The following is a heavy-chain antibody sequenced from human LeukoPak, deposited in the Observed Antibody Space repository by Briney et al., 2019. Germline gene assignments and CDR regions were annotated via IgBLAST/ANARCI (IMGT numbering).Heavy chain of an antibody. CDR1: GFTFSSYS. Sequence: PGGSLRLSCAASGFTFSSYSMNWVRQAPGKGLEWVSSISSSSSYIYYADSVKGRFTISRDNAKNSLYLQMNSLRAEDTAVYYCARGKVTTTGFLYYWGQGTLVTVSS. CDR2: ISSSSSYI. V-gene: IGHV3-21*01. J-gene: IGHJ4*02. D-gene: IGHD4-17*01. CDR3: ARGKVTTTGFLYY.